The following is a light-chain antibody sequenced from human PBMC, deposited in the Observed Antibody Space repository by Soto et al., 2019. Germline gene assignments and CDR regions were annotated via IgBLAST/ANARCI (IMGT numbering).Light chain of an antibody. J-gene: IGKJ4*01. CDR1: QSISNY. Sequence: EIVLTQSPATLSLSPGERATLSCRTSQSISNYLAWYQQRPGQAPRLLIYDASRRATGIPARFSGSGSGTDFTLTISSLEPEDFAVYYCQQRSDWPSAFGGGTKVDIK. CDR2: DAS. V-gene: IGKV3-11*01. CDR3: QQRSDWPSA.